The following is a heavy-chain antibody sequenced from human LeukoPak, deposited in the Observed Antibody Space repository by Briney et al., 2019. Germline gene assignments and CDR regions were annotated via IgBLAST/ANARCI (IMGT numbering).Heavy chain of an antibody. V-gene: IGHV3-30-3*01. D-gene: IGHD5-18*01. CDR2: ISYDGSNK. Sequence: GGSLRLSCAASGFTFSSYAMHWVRQAPGTGLEWVAVISYDGSNKYYADSVKGRFTISRDNSKNTLYLQMNSLRAEDTAVYYCARDGSQLWFRWYYFDYWGQGTLVTVSS. CDR1: GFTFSSYA. CDR3: ARDGSQLWFRWYYFDY. J-gene: IGHJ4*02.